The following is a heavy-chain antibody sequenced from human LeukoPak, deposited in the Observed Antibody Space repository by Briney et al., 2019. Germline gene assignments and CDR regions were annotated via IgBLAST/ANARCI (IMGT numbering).Heavy chain of an antibody. CDR2: ISAYNGNT. D-gene: IGHD1-26*01. CDR3: ARAVSGSYCFDY. Sequence: ASVKASCKASGYTFTSYGISWVRQAPGQGLEWMGWISAYNGNTNYAQKLQGRVNMTTDTSTSTAYMELRSLRSDDTAVYYCARAVSGSYCFDYWGQGTLVTVSS. V-gene: IGHV1-18*01. CDR1: GYTFTSYG. J-gene: IGHJ4*02.